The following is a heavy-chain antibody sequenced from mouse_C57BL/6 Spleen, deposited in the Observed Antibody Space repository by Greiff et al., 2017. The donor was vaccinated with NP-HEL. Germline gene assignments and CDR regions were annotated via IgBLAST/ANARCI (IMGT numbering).Heavy chain of an antibody. CDR1: GYTFTSYW. D-gene: IGHD1-1*01. CDR3: AREDYGSEGFAY. V-gene: IGHV1-53*01. Sequence: VQLQQPGTELVKPGASVKLSCKASGYTFTSYWMHWVKQKPGQGLEWIGNINPSNGGTNYNEKFKSKATLTVDKSSSTAYMQLSSLTSEDSAVYYCAREDYGSEGFAYWGQGTLVTVSA. J-gene: IGHJ3*01. CDR2: INPSNGGT.